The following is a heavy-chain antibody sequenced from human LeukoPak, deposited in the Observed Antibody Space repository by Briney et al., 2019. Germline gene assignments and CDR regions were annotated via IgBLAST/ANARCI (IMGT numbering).Heavy chain of an antibody. V-gene: IGHV4-59*01. CDR2: IYYSGST. D-gene: IGHD3-3*01. J-gene: IGHJ4*02. CDR1: GGSISSYY. Sequence: PSETLSLTCTVSGGSISSYYWIWIRQPPGKGLEWIGYIYYSGSTNYNPSLKNRVTISVDTSKNQFSLKLSSVTAADTAVYYCVRGRAVFGVVTPDYWGQGTLVTVSS. CDR3: VRGRAVFGVVTPDY.